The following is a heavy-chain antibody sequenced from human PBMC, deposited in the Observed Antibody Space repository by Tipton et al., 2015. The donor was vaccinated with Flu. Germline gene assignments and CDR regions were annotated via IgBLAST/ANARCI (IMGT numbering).Heavy chain of an antibody. CDR2: ISYDATLE. V-gene: IGHV3-30*07. D-gene: IGHD2-21*02. CDR1: GINFSRYA. J-gene: IGHJ6*02. CDR3: GTYCGGDCYRAPIYYYGLDV. Sequence: QLVQSGGGVVQPGGSLRLSCAASGINFSRYAMHWVRQAPGRGLEWVAVISYDATLEYFADSVKGRFTISRDNSKNTLFLQMNSLRSNDTAVYYCGTYCGGDCYRAPIYYYGLDVWGQGTTVTASS.